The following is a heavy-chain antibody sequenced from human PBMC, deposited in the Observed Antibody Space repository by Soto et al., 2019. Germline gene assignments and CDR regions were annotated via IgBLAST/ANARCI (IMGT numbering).Heavy chain of an antibody. Sequence: EVQLLESGGGFVQPGGSLRLSCAASGFTFSTFAMTWVRQAPGKGLEWVSSISASGTHTYHADSGRGRFTISRDDSINTLYLQLNSLRGGDTAVYYCAKVLRPWNHMDAWGRGTTVTVSS. V-gene: IGHV3-23*01. D-gene: IGHD1-1*01. J-gene: IGHJ6*03. CDR2: ISASGTHT. CDR3: AKVLRPWNHMDA. CDR1: GFTFSTFA.